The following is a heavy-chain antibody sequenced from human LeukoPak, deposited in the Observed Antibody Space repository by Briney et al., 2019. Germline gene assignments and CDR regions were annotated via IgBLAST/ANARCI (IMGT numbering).Heavy chain of an antibody. CDR1: GYTFTSYG. CDR2: ISAY. CDR3: ARVGGIVGATFDY. D-gene: IGHD1-26*01. V-gene: IGHV1-18*01. Sequence: ASVKVSCKASGYTFTSYGISWVRQAPGQGLEWMGWISAYAQKFQGRVTITTDESTSTAYMELSSLRSEDTAVYYCARVGGIVGATFDYWGQGTLVTVSS. J-gene: IGHJ4*02.